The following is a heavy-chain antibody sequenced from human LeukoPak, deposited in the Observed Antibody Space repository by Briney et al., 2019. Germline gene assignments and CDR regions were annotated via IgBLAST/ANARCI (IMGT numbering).Heavy chain of an antibody. CDR1: GGSISSSY. CDR3: ARLVYSSSSTGYYYYMAV. Sequence: SETLSHTCTVSGGSISSSYWSWIRQPAGKGLEWIGRIYTSGTTSYNPSLKSRVSISVDKSKNQLSLKVSSVTAADTAVYYCARLVYSSSSTGYYYYMAVWRKGTTVTVSS. V-gene: IGHV4-4*07. D-gene: IGHD6-6*01. CDR2: IYTSGTT. J-gene: IGHJ6*03.